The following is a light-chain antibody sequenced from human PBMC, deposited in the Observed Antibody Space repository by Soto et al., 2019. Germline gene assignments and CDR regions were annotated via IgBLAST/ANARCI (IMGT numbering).Light chain of an antibody. Sequence: EIVLTQSPGTLSLSPGERATLSCRSSQSVSSSYLAWYQQKPGQAPRLLIYDASNRATGIPDRFSGSGSGTDFTLTISRMEPEDFAVYYCQQYCIPPTFGQGNKVEIK. CDR3: QQYCIPPT. J-gene: IGKJ1*01. V-gene: IGKV3-20*01. CDR1: QSVSSSY. CDR2: DAS.